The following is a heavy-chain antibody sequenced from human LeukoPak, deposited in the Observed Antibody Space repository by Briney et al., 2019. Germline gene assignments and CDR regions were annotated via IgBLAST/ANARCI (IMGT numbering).Heavy chain of an antibody. CDR2: ISGRGDRT. Sequence: GGSLRLSCAASGFTFSSYVMSWVRQAPGKGLEWVSAISGRGDRTYYADSVKGRFTISRDNSKNTLYLQMNSLRAEDTAVYYCAKEQSSSGFFDYWGQGTLVTVSS. V-gene: IGHV3-23*01. CDR3: AKEQSSSGFFDY. D-gene: IGHD6-6*01. J-gene: IGHJ4*02. CDR1: GFTFSSYV.